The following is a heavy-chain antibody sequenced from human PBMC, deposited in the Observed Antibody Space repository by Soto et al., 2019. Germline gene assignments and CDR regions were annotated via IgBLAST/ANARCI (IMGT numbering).Heavy chain of an antibody. D-gene: IGHD5-12*01. V-gene: IGHV4-39*01. Sequence: SETLSLTCTVSGDSINSGTYYWGWIRQPPGKGLEWIGTIYYSGSTFYNPSLKSRVTISADTSMNQFSLKLSSVTAADTAVYYCASRLGYGYGMDVWGQGTTVTVSS. CDR1: GDSINSGTYY. CDR3: ASRLGYGYGMDV. CDR2: IYYSGST. J-gene: IGHJ6*02.